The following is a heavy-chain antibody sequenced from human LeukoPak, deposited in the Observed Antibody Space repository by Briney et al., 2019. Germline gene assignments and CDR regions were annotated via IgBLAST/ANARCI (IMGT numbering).Heavy chain of an antibody. CDR1: GYTFTSYY. V-gene: IGHV1-46*01. CDR2: INPSGGST. Sequence: ASVKVSCKASGYTFTSYYMHWVRQAPGQGLEWMGIINPSGGSTSYAQEFQGRVTMTRDTSTSTVYMELSSLRSEDTAVYYCARDFGPAAIPYYFDYWGQGTLVTVSS. CDR3: ARDFGPAAIPYYFDY. J-gene: IGHJ4*02. D-gene: IGHD2-2*01.